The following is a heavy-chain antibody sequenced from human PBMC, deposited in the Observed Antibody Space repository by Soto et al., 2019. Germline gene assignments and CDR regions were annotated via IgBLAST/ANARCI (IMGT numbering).Heavy chain of an antibody. Sequence: SETLSLTCTVSGGSISSYYWSWIRQPPGKGLEWIGYIYYSGSTNYNPSLKGRVTISVDTSKNQFSLKLSSVTAADTAVYYCAREGSSGWTDYWGQGTLVTVSS. CDR3: AREGSSGWTDY. CDR2: IYYSGST. J-gene: IGHJ4*02. CDR1: GGSISSYY. V-gene: IGHV4-59*01. D-gene: IGHD6-19*01.